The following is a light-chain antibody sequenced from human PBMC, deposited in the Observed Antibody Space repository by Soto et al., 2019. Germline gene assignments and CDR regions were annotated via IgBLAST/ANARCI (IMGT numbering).Light chain of an antibody. V-gene: IGKV3-15*01. J-gene: IGKJ1*01. CDR3: QQYDSYSRT. CDR1: QSVSSN. Sequence: ILLMQSPTTLSVSPGERATLSCRASQSVSSNLAWYQQKPARAPRLLIYGASTRATGIPARFSGSGSGTEFTLTISSLQPDDVATYCCQQYDSYSRTFGQGTKVDI. CDR2: GAS.